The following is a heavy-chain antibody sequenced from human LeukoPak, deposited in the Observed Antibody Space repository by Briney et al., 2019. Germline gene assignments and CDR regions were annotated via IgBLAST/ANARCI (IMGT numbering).Heavy chain of an antibody. CDR1: GLTFSSYW. Sequence: GGSLRLSCAASGLTFSSYWMSWLRKAPGKGLEWVANIKKDGSEKYYVDSVKGRFTFSRDNAKNLVYLQLNSLRAEDTAVYYCARQRGYSYGYFDYWGQGTLVTVSS. CDR2: IKKDGSEK. D-gene: IGHD5-18*01. V-gene: IGHV3-7*01. J-gene: IGHJ4*02. CDR3: ARQRGYSYGYFDY.